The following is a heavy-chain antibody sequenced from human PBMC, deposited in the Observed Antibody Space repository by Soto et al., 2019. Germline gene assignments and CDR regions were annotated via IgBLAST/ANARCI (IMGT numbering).Heavy chain of an antibody. CDR1: GYTFTSYG. D-gene: IGHD1-26*01. CDR3: ARDLGGSYYAPVDY. V-gene: IGHV1-18*01. J-gene: IGHJ4*02. CDR2: ISAYNGNT. Sequence: QVQLVQSEAEVKKPGASVKVSCKASGYTFTSYGISWVREAPGQGLEWMGWISAYNGNTKYAQKLQGRVTTTTDTSTSTAYMELRSLRSDDTAVYYCARDLGGSYYAPVDYWGQGTLVTVSS.